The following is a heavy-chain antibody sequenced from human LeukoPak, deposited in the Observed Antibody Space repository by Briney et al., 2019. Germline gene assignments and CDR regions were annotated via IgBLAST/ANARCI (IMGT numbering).Heavy chain of an antibody. D-gene: IGHD1-1*01. CDR1: GGSISSYY. CDR2: IYYSGST. J-gene: IGHJ5*02. Sequence: PSETLSLTCTVSGGSISSYYWTWMRQPPGKGLEWIGYIYYSGSTNYNPSLKSRVTISVDTSKNQFSLKLSSVTAADTAVYYCARLGTANWFDPWGQGTLVTVSS. V-gene: IGHV4-59*08. CDR3: ARLGTANWFDP.